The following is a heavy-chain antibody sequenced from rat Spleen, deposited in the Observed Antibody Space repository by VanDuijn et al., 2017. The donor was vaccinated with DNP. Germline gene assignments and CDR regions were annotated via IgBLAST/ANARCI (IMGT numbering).Heavy chain of an antibody. J-gene: IGHJ1*01. V-gene: IGHV5-7*01. CDR2: IIYDGTTT. CDR1: GFTFSDYN. CDR3: ARALWVSWYFDF. Sequence: EVQLVESGGGLVQPGRSLKLSCAASGFTFSDYNMAWVRQAPKKGLEWVATIIYDGTTTYYRDSVKGRFTVSRDNAKSSLYLQMNSLKSEDTATYYCARALWVSWYFDFWGPGTMVTVSS. D-gene: IGHD1-7*01.